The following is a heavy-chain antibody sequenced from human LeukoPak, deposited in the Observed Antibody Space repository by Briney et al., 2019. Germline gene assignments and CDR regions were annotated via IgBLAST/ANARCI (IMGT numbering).Heavy chain of an antibody. CDR1: GDSITGYY. D-gene: IGHD3-22*01. CDR2: IYYTGNT. Sequence: SETLSLTCSVSGDSITGYYWGWIRQPPGKGLEWIGNIYYTGNTYYNSSLKSRVTISGDTSKNQFSLRLSSVTAADTAVYYCARASYSYDINGWVPFDYWGQGTLVTVSS. J-gene: IGHJ4*02. V-gene: IGHV4-38-2*02. CDR3: ARASYSYDINGWVPFDY.